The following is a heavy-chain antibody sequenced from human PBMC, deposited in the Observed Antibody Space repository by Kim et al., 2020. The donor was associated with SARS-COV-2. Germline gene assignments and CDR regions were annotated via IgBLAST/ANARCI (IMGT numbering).Heavy chain of an antibody. V-gene: IGHV3-15*01. CDR1: GFTFSNAW. CDR3: TTGIVRSAYGMDV. Sequence: GGSLRLSCAASGFTFSNAWMSWVRQAPGKGLEWVGRIKSKTDGGTTDYAAPVKGRFTISRDDSKNTLYLQMNSLKTEDTVVYYCTTGIVRSAYGMDVWGQGTTVTVSS. D-gene: IGHD3-16*02. J-gene: IGHJ6*02. CDR2: IKSKTDGGTT.